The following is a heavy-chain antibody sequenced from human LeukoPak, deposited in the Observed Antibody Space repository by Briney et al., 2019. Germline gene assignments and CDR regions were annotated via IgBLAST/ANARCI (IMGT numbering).Heavy chain of an antibody. Sequence: VASVKVSCKASGGTFSSYAISWVRQAPGQGLEWMGRISPILGIANYAQKFQGRVTITADKSTSTAYMELSSLRSEDTAVYYCARITSGWISNWFDPWGQGTLVTVSS. CDR1: GGTFSSYA. J-gene: IGHJ5*02. D-gene: IGHD6-19*01. CDR3: ARITSGWISNWFDP. V-gene: IGHV1-69*04. CDR2: ISPILGIA.